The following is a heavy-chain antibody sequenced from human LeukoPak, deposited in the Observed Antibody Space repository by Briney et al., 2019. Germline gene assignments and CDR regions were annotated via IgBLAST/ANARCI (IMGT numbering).Heavy chain of an antibody. Sequence: GGSLRLSCAASGFTFSSYSMNWVRQAPGKGLEWVSSISSSSSYIYYADSVKGRFTISRDNAKNSLYLQMNSLRAEDTAVYYCARDALNTIFGVVINYHWFDPWGQGTLVTVSS. J-gene: IGHJ5*02. CDR3: ARDALNTIFGVVINYHWFDP. CDR2: ISSSSSYI. V-gene: IGHV3-21*01. CDR1: GFTFSSYS. D-gene: IGHD3-3*01.